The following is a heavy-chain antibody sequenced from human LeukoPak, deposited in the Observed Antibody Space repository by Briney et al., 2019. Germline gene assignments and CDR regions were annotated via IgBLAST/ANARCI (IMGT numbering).Heavy chain of an antibody. CDR2: IYYSGST. Sequence: RSLPCPVPGGSVRSSIYYWGWIRPPQGKGLEWIGSIYYSGSTSYNPSLKSRVTISVDTSKNQFSLKLTSVTAADTPVYYCASSNDILTGYLFDVWGQGTLVTVSS. CDR1: GGSVRSSIYY. J-gene: IGHJ4*02. D-gene: IGHD3-9*01. CDR3: ASSNDILTGYLFDV. V-gene: IGHV4-39*01.